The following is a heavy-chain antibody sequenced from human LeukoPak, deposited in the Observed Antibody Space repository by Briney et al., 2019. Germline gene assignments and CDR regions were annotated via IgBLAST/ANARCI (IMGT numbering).Heavy chain of an antibody. CDR2: IYPGDSDT. D-gene: IGHD4-17*01. V-gene: IGHV5-51*01. J-gene: IGHJ4*02. CDR1: GYSFTSYW. Sequence: GASLKISCKGSGYSFTSYWIGWVRQMPGKGLEWMGIIYPGDSDTRYSQSFQGQVTISADKSISTAYLQWSSLKATATAMYCCARADDYGVYYFDYWRGGTVVGVSS. CDR3: ARADDYGVYYFDY.